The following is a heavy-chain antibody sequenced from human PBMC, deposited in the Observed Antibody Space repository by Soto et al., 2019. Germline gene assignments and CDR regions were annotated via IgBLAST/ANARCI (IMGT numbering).Heavy chain of an antibody. CDR2: ISAYNGNT. J-gene: IGHJ6*02. Sequence: ASVKVSCKASGYTFTSYGISWVRQAPGQGLEWMGWISAYNGNTNYAQKLQGRVTMTTDTSTSTAYMELRSLRSDDTAVYYCARGVVVPAARSYYYYGMDVWGQGTTVTVSS. V-gene: IGHV1-18*01. CDR3: ARGVVVPAARSYYYYGMDV. D-gene: IGHD2-2*01. CDR1: GYTFTSYG.